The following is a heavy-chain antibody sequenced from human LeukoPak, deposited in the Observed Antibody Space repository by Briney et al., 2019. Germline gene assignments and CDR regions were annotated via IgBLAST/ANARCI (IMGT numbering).Heavy chain of an antibody. J-gene: IGHJ4*02. CDR2: INTGNGNT. Sequence: ASVKVSCKASGYTFTSYAMHWVRQAPGQRLEWMGWINTGNGNTKYSQEFQGRVTITRDTSANTAYMELSSLRSEDMAVYHCARAVKYRSGPLTDLLPYYFDYWGQGTLVTVSS. CDR3: ARAVKYRSGPLTDLLPYYFDY. CDR1: GYTFTSYA. V-gene: IGHV1-3*03. D-gene: IGHD6-19*01.